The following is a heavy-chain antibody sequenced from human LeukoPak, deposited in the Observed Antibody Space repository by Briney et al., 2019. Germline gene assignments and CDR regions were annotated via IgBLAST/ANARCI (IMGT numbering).Heavy chain of an antibody. CDR2: ITKSGDQT. CDR1: GITFSNSA. J-gene: IGHJ4*02. CDR3: ARPPDYYDSNGYYYFDY. Sequence: GGSLRLSCVPSGITFSNSALSWVRQAPGKGLEWVSTITKSGDQTHYADSVRGLFTISRDNAKSSLYLQMNSLRAEDTAVYYCARPPDYYDSNGYYYFDYWGQGTLVTVSS. V-gene: IGHV3-21*01. D-gene: IGHD3-22*01.